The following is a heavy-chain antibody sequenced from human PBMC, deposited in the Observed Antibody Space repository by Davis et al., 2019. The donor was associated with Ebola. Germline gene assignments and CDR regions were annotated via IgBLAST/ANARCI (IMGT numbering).Heavy chain of an antibody. CDR1: GFTFSTYS. CDR2: ISSSSYFI. CDR3: ARGGYYDSSGYSHDAFDV. Sequence: GESLKISCAASGFTFSTYSMNWVRQAPGKGLEWVSSISSSSYFIYYSDSLKGRFTISRDNAQNSLYLQMNSLRDEDTAVYYCARGGYYDSSGYSHDAFDVWGQGTMVTVSS. D-gene: IGHD3-22*01. J-gene: IGHJ3*01. V-gene: IGHV3-21*01.